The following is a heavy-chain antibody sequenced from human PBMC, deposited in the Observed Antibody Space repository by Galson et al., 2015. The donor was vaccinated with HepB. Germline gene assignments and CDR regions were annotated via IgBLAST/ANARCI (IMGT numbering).Heavy chain of an antibody. J-gene: IGHJ5*02. CDR3: ARDVLWFGTPGWFDP. Sequence: SVKVSCKASGYTFTSYGISWVRQAPGQGLEWMGWISAYNGNTNYAQKLQGRVTMTADTSTSTAYMELRSLRSDDTAVYYCARDVLWFGTPGWFDPWGQGTLVTVSS. V-gene: IGHV1-18*04. D-gene: IGHD3-10*01. CDR2: ISAYNGNT. CDR1: GYTFTSYG.